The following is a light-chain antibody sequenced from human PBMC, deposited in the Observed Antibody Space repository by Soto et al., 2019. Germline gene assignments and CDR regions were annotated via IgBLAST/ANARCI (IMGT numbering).Light chain of an antibody. V-gene: IGLV2-11*01. CDR1: SSDVGGDNF. CDR2: DVD. Sequence: QSALTQPRSLSGSPGQSVTISCTGSSSDVGGDNFVSWYLQYPGKAPKLLIYDVDKRPSGVPHRFSGSRSGNTASLTISGLQAEDEADYFCCSYAGSPWVFGTGTKLTVL. CDR3: CSYAGSPWV. J-gene: IGLJ1*01.